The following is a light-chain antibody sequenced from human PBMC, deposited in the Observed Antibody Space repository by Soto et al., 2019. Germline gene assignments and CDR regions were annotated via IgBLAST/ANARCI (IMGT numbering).Light chain of an antibody. CDR3: QSYDISLSGYYL. J-gene: IGLJ1*01. V-gene: IGLV1-40*01. Sequence: QSALTQPPSVCGAPGQRVTISCTGGSSNIATGHDVHWYQQLPGTAPKLLIYSNTNRPSGVPERFSGSKSATSASLAIAGLQNEHEEESFCQSYDISLSGYYLXGTGTKVTVL. CDR1: SSNIATGHD. CDR2: SNT.